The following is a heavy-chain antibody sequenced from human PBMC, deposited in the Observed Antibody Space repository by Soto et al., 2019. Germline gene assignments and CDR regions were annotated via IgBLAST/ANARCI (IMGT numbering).Heavy chain of an antibody. V-gene: IGHV2-5*02. J-gene: IGHJ6*01. CDR1: GFSLSTSGVG. CDR2: IYWDDDK. CDR3: AYLPCSGGSCYSSSFSGMAV. Sequence: QITLKESGPTLVKPTQTLTLTCTFSGFSLSTSGVGVAWIRQPPGKALEWLALIYWDDDKRYSPSLESRLTIPKDTSKNQVVFTMPNRASVDTPKYYCAYLPCSGGSCYSSSFSGMAVWGPGNRVTVSS. D-gene: IGHD2-15*01.